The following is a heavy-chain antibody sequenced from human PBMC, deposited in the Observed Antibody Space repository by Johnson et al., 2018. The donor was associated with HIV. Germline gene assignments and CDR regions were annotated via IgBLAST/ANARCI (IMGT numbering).Heavy chain of an antibody. CDR2: ISGSGGST. V-gene: IGHV3-23*04. CDR3: AKEGGSYDDSSDGAFDN. Sequence: VQLVESGGGLVQPGGSLRLSCAASGFAFSSYAMTWVRQAPWKGLEWVSTISGSGGSTYYADSVKGQFTISRDNSKNTLYLQMNSLRAEDTAVYYCAKEGGSYDDSSDGAFDNWGPGTMVSVSS. D-gene: IGHD3-22*01. J-gene: IGHJ3*02. CDR1: GFAFSSYA.